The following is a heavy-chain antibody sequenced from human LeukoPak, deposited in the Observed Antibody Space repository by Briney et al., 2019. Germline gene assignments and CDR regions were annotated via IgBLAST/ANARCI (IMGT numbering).Heavy chain of an antibody. CDR2: INPNSGGT. CDR3: ARAENTMTHLDY. J-gene: IGHJ4*02. CDR1: GYTFTSYS. D-gene: IGHD3-22*01. Sequence: ASVTVSCKASGYTFTSYSISWVRQAPGQGLEWMGWINPNSGGTNYAQKFQGRVTMTRGTSISTAYMELSRLRSDDTAVYYCARAENTMTHLDYWGQGTLVTVSS. V-gene: IGHV1-2*02.